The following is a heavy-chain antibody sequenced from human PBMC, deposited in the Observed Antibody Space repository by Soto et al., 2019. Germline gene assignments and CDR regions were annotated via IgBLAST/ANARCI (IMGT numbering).Heavy chain of an antibody. D-gene: IGHD3-9*01. CDR3: AKDTTTQPIGGFDL. Sequence: VVSLIVSCALWGLALISYTISSVLQSPGKGLQWVSGISGSISRTYYADSVKGRFTISRENSKSTLYLQMNSLRDDDTAVHYCAKDTTTQPIGGFDLGGKGTMVT. CDR1: GLALISYT. J-gene: IGHJ3*01. CDR2: ISGSISRT. V-gene: IGHV3-23*01.